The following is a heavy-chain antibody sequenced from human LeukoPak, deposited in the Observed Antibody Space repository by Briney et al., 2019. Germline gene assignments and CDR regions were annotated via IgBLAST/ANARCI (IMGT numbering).Heavy chain of an antibody. D-gene: IGHD1-26*01. CDR1: GDSMGNDY. CDR3: ARNELRSYGLVHY. CDR2: ISTSGDT. Sequence: SETLSLTCTVSGDSMGNDYWSWIRQSAGKGLEWIGRISTSGDTDYNPSLRSRVTMSVDTSRNQFSLTLTSMTAADTAVYYCARNELRSYGLVHYWGQGTLVTVSS. V-gene: IGHV4-4*07. J-gene: IGHJ4*02.